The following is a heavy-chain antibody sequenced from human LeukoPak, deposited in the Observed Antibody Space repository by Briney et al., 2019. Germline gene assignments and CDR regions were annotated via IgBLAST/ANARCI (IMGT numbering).Heavy chain of an antibody. CDR2: MNPNSGNT. V-gene: IGHV1-8*01. CDR1: GYTFTSYD. CDR3: ASRWGGSYLVPYYYYYMDV. D-gene: IGHD1-26*01. Sequence: ASVKVSCKASGYTFTSYDINWVRQATGQGLEWVGWMNPNSGNTGYAQKFQGRVTITTDESTSTAYMELSSLRSEDTAVYHCASRWGGSYLVPYYYYYMDVWGKGTTVTVSS. J-gene: IGHJ6*03.